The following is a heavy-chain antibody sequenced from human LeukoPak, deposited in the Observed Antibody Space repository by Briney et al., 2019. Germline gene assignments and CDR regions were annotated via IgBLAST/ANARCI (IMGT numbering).Heavy chain of an antibody. CDR3: AREAVTKFYFDS. CDR2: IYYSGST. V-gene: IGHV4-59*01. D-gene: IGHD4-17*01. J-gene: IGHJ4*02. CDR1: GGSISSYY. Sequence: SETLSLTCTVSGGSISSYYWSWIRQPPGKGLEWIGYIYYSGSTNYNPSLKSRVTISVDTSKNQFSLKLSSVTAADTAVCYCAREAVTKFYFDSWGQGTLVAVSS.